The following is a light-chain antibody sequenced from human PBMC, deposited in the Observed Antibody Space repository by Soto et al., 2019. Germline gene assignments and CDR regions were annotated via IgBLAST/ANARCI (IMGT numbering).Light chain of an antibody. J-gene: IGKJ1*01. CDR2: KTS. V-gene: IGKV1-5*03. CDR1: QSISIW. Sequence: DIPMTQSPSTLSASVGDRVTITCRASQSISIWLAWYQQKPGKAPNLLIFKTSSLETGVPSRFSGSGSGTEFALTISSLQTDDFATYYCQHYSDYSWTFGQGTKVEVK. CDR3: QHYSDYSWT.